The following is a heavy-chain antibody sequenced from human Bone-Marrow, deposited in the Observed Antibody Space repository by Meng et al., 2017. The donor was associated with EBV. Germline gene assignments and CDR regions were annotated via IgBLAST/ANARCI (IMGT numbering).Heavy chain of an antibody. J-gene: IGHJ4*02. CDR3: ARGKSRDYIWGSYRIFDY. V-gene: IGHV4-34*01. CDR1: GGSFSGYY. D-gene: IGHD3-16*02. CDR2: INHSGST. Sequence: QVQLRPWGGGLLKPSKTLSLSRASYGGSFSGYYRSWIRPPPGKGLEWIGEINHSGSTNYNPSLQSRVTISVDTSKNQCSLNLSSVTAADTSVYYCARGKSRDYIWGSYRIFDYWGQGTLVTVSS.